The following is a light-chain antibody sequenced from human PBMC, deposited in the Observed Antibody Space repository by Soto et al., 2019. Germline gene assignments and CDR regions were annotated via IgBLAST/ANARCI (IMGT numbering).Light chain of an antibody. Sequence: QSALTQPASVPGSPGPSIALSCTGTSSDVGTYNLVSWYQQHPGKAPKLLISDVSNRPSGVSNRFSGSKSGNTASLTISGLQAEDEADYYCSSYTSSSTPYVFGTGTKVTVL. CDR2: DVS. V-gene: IGLV2-14*02. J-gene: IGLJ1*01. CDR1: SSDVGTYNL. CDR3: SSYTSSSTPYV.